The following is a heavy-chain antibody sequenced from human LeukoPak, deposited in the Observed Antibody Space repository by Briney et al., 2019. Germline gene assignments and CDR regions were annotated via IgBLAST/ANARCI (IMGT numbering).Heavy chain of an antibody. Sequence: PGGSLRLSCAASGFTVSNNYMSWVRQAPGKGLEWVSVVYSGGSTYSADSVKGRLTISRDNSKNTLYLQMNSLRAEDSAVYYCARDRYSYGFALDCWGQGTLVTVSS. CDR2: VYSGGST. CDR3: ARDRYSYGFALDC. CDR1: GFTVSNNY. V-gene: IGHV3-66*02. D-gene: IGHD5-18*01. J-gene: IGHJ4*02.